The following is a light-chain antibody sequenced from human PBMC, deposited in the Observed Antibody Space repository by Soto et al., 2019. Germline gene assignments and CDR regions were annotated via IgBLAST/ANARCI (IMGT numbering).Light chain of an antibody. J-gene: IGKJ2*01. CDR2: GAS. CDR3: HQYGSSPPYT. V-gene: IGKV3-20*01. CDR1: QSVSSSY. Sequence: EIVLTQSPGTLSLSPGERATLSCRASQSVSSSYLAWYQQKPGQATRLLIYGASSRATGIPDRFSGSGSGTDFNLTISRLEPEAFAVYYCHQYGSSPPYTFGQGTKLEIK.